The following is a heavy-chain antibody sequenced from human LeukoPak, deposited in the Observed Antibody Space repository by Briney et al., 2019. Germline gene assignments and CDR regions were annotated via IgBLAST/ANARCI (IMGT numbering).Heavy chain of an antibody. Sequence: SGGSLRLSCAASGFTVSSNYMSWVRQAPGKGLERVSVIYSGGSTYYADSVKGRFTISRDNSKNTLYLQMNSLRAEDTAVYYCAREGPHDYSNAYYYYYGMDVWGQGTTVTVSS. CDR2: IYSGGST. J-gene: IGHJ6*02. D-gene: IGHD4-11*01. V-gene: IGHV3-66*01. CDR3: AREGPHDYSNAYYYYYGMDV. CDR1: GFTVSSNY.